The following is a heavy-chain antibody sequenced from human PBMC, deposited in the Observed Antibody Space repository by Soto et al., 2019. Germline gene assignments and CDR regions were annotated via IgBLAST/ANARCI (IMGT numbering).Heavy chain of an antibody. CDR2: INTGGSST. J-gene: IGHJ4*02. CDR3: LRDQTVAGLFL. Sequence: GGSLRLSCAASGFIFGNHWMHWVRQAPGKGLVWVSRINTGGSSTTYADSVKGRFTISRDNAKSTLFLQMNSLRAEDTAVYYWLRDQTVAGLFLGGLETLVTVST. CDR1: GFIFGNHW. V-gene: IGHV3-74*03. D-gene: IGHD6-19*01.